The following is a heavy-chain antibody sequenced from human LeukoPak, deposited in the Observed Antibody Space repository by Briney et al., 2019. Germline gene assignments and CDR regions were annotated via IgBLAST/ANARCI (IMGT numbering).Heavy chain of an antibody. V-gene: IGHV1-2*02. D-gene: IGHD3-3*01. CDR2: INPYSGVT. J-gene: IGHJ4*02. CDR1: GYAFTDYF. Sequence: ASVKVSCKTSGYAFTDYFMHWVRQAPGQGLERMGWINPYSGVTNHAQKFQGRVTMTRDTSISTAYMELSRLRPDDTAFYYCAVGLRYLEWLLRPLDYWGQGTLVTVSS. CDR3: AVGLRYLEWLLRPLDY.